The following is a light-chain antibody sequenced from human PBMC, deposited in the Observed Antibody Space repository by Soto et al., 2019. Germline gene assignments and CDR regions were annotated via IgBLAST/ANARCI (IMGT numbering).Light chain of an antibody. CDR2: EGS. CDR3: CSYAVSGYV. CDR1: TSNVGSYNL. V-gene: IGLV2-23*01. Sequence: QSALTQPASVSGSPGQSITISCIGTTSNVGSYNLVSWYQQHPGKAPELMIYEGSKRPSGVSTRFSGSKSGTAASLTISGLQAEDEADYYCCSYAVSGYVFGTGTKLTVL. J-gene: IGLJ1*01.